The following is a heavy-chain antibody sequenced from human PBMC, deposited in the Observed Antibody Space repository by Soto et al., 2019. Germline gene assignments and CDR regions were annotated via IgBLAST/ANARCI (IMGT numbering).Heavy chain of an antibody. J-gene: IGHJ4*02. CDR3: ARESPPADY. CDR1: GYTFTSYG. CDR2: ISAYNGNT. Sequence: QVQLMQSRAGVKKPGASVTVSCKPSGYTFTSYGISWVRQAPGQGLEWTGWISAYNGNTNYAQKLQGRVTMTTDTSPSTAYMELRSLRSDDTAVYSCARESPPADYWGQGTLVTVSS. V-gene: IGHV1-18*01.